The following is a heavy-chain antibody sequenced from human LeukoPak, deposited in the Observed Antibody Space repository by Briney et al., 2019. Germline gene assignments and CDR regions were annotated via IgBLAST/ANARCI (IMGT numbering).Heavy chain of an antibody. CDR1: GGSISSYY. Sequence: PSETLSLTCTVSGGSISSYYWSWIRQPPGKGLEWIGYIYYSGSTNYNPSLKSRVTISVDTSKNQFSPKLSSVTAADTAVYYCARIMITFGGVIAGGGDAFDIWGQGTMVTVSS. J-gene: IGHJ3*02. V-gene: IGHV4-59*01. D-gene: IGHD3-16*02. CDR2: IYYSGST. CDR3: ARIMITFGGVIAGGGDAFDI.